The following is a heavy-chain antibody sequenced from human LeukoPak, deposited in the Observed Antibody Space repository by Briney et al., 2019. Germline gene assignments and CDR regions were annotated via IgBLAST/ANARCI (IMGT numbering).Heavy chain of an antibody. Sequence: GRSLRLSCAASGFTFSSYGMHWVRQAPGKGLEWVAVIWYDGSNKYYADSVKGRFTISRDNSKNTLYLQMNSLGAEDTAVYYCARDPLGMDVWGQGTTVTVSS. V-gene: IGHV3-33*01. CDR3: ARDPLGMDV. J-gene: IGHJ6*02. CDR1: GFTFSSYG. CDR2: IWYDGSNK.